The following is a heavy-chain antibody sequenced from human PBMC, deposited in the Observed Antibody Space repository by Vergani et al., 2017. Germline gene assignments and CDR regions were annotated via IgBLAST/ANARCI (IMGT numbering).Heavy chain of an antibody. J-gene: IGHJ4*02. Sequence: EVQLVESGGGLVQPGRSLRLSCAASGFTFDDYAMHWVRQAPGKGLEWVSGINWNSDSIAYADSVKGRFTISRDNAKNSLYLQMNSLRAEDTALYYCAKGSRARIVSSCWYWVGDYWGQGTLVTVSS. CDR3: AKGSRARIVSSCWYWVGDY. CDR1: GFTFDDYA. CDR2: INWNSDSI. V-gene: IGHV3-9*01. D-gene: IGHD6-19*01.